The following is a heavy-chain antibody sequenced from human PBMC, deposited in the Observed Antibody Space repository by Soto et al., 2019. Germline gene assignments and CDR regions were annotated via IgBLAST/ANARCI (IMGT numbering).Heavy chain of an antibody. D-gene: IGHD4-4*01. CDR2: FYSGGST. Sequence: EVQLVESGGTLIQPGGSLRLSCAASGFTVSSNYMSWVRQAPGKGLEWVSVFYSGGSTYYADSVKGRFTISRDNSKNTLYLQMNSLRAEDTAVYYCARGLNGYSYFDYWGQGTLVTVSS. CDR3: ARGLNGYSYFDY. CDR1: GFTVSSNY. V-gene: IGHV3-53*01. J-gene: IGHJ4*02.